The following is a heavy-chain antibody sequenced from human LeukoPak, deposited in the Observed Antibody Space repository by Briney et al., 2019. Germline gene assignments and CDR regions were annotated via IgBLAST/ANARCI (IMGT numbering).Heavy chain of an antibody. CDR3: ATNSDIYTDSSGPTQH. CDR2: IYGGGHR. J-gene: IGHJ1*01. V-gene: IGHV3-53*01. Sequence: GGSLTLSCAAPGLTLSSKYMSWVRQAPGKGLVWVGVIYGGGHREYADSVKGRFTLSRDISKNTVYLQMNSLSPEDTAIYYCATNSDIYTDSSGPTQHWGQGSLVTVSS. D-gene: IGHD3-22*01. CDR1: GLTLSSKY.